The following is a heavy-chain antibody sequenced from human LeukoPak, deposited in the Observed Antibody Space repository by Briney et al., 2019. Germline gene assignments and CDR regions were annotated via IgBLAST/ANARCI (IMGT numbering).Heavy chain of an antibody. CDR2: IYYSGST. J-gene: IGHJ4*02. D-gene: IGHD6-13*01. CDR3: ARVVAAGIGEFFDY. V-gene: IGHV4-59*01. CDR1: GGSISSYY. Sequence: PSETLSLTCTVSGGSISSYYWSWIRQPPGKGLEWIGYIYYSGSTNYNPSLKSRVTISVDTSKNQFSLKLSSVTAADTAVYYCARVVAAGIGEFFDYWGQGTLVTVSS.